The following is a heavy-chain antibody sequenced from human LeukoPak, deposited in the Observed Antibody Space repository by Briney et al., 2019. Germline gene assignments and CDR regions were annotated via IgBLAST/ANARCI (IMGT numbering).Heavy chain of an antibody. V-gene: IGHV3-33*01. CDR3: ARGVDYYENSGTINY. CDR2: IWYDGSNK. CDR1: GFTFSDYG. J-gene: IGHJ4*02. D-gene: IGHD3-22*01. Sequence: GTSLRLSCTASGFTFSDYGMHWVRQPPGKGLEWVAIIWYDGSNKKYEDSVKGRFTISRDNSKNTLYLQMNSLRAEDTAVYYCARGVDYYENSGTINYWGQGTLVTVSS.